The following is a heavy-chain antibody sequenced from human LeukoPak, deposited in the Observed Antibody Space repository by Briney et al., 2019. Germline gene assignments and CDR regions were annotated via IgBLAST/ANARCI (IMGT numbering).Heavy chain of an antibody. Sequence: GGSLRLSCAASGFTFRAYAMHWVRQAPGKGLEWLAVISNDGTIQYYADSVKGRFTISRDNSRNIMNLQTDSLRPEDTALYYCARAMVRGVIPYWGQGTLVTVPS. CDR1: GFTFRAYA. D-gene: IGHD3-10*01. CDR3: ARAMVRGVIPY. V-gene: IGHV3-30*04. J-gene: IGHJ4*02. CDR2: ISNDGTIQ.